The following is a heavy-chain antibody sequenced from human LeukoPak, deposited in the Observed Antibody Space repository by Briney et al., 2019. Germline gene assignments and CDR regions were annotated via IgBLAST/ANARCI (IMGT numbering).Heavy chain of an antibody. Sequence: SVKVSCKASGGTFSSYAISWVRQAPGQGLEWMGGIIPIFGTANYAQKFQGRVTITTDESTSTAYMELSSLRSEDTAVYYCARGPLLVVITPFYFDYWGQGTLVTVSS. CDR2: IIPIFGTA. CDR3: ARGPLLVVITPFYFDY. J-gene: IGHJ4*02. V-gene: IGHV1-69*05. D-gene: IGHD3-22*01. CDR1: GGTFSSYA.